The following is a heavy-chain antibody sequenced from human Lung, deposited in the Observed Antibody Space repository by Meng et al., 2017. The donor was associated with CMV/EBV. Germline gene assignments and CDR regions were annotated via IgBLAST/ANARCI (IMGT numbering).Heavy chain of an antibody. V-gene: IGHV4-59*01. CDR3: ASSGYSYGYGYYGRAV. J-gene: IGHJ6*01. Sequence: SETLSLXCTVSGGSISSYYWSWIRQPPGKGLEWIGYIYYSGSTNYNPSLKSRVTISVDTSKNQFSLKLSSVTAADTAVYYCASSGYSYGYGYYGRAVGGPWNXV. D-gene: IGHD5-18*01. CDR2: IYYSGST. CDR1: GGSISSYY.